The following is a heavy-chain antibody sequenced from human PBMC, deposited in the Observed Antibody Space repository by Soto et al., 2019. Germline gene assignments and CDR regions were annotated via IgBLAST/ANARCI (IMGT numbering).Heavy chain of an antibody. Sequence: QVRLVQSGAEVKKPGASVKVSCKASGYTLTTYDISWVRQAPGQGLEWMGWISAYNRNIKYIQKFQGRVTMTTDTSTSTAYMELRSLRSDDTAVYYCARHREGGYTYGYDYWGQGTRVTVSS. CDR3: ARHREGGYTYGYDY. D-gene: IGHD5-18*01. J-gene: IGHJ4*02. CDR2: ISAYNRNI. CDR1: GYTLTTYD. V-gene: IGHV1-18*01.